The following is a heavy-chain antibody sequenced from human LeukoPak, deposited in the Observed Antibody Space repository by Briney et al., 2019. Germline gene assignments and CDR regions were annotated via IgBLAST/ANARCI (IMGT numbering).Heavy chain of an antibody. D-gene: IGHD3-9*01. CDR2: MNPNSGNT. CDR3: ASRGYDILTGYYFQNWFDP. V-gene: IGHV1-8*01. J-gene: IGHJ5*02. CDR1: GYTFTSYD. Sequence: ASVKVSCKASGYTFTSYDINWVRQATGQGLEWMGWMNPNSGNTGYAQKLQGRVTMTTDTSTSTAYMELRSLRSDDTAVYYCASRGYDILTGYYFQNWFDPWGQGTLVTVSS.